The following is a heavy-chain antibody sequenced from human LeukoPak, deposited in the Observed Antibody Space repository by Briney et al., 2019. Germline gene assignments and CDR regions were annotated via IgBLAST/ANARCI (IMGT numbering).Heavy chain of an antibody. V-gene: IGHV3-33*01. CDR1: GMTFSSYG. Sequence: GGSLRLSCAASGMTFSSYGMHWVRQAPGKGLEWVSLIWYDGSNKYCGDSVKGRFTISRDNSKNMLYLQMNSLRADDTAVYYCARDFGSGADVWGQGTLVSVSS. D-gene: IGHD3-10*01. CDR3: ARDFGSGADV. J-gene: IGHJ4*02. CDR2: IWYDGSNK.